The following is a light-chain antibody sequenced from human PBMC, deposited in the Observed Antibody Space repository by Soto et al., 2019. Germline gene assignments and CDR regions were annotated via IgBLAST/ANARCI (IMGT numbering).Light chain of an antibody. CDR3: QTWGTGIAV. Sequence: QSVLTQSPSASASLGASVKLTCTLSSGHSSYAIAWHQQQPEKGPRYLMKVNRDASHNKGDGIPDRFSGSSSGAERYLTISSLQSEDEADYYCQTWGTGIAVFGGGTQLTVL. CDR1: SGHSSYA. CDR2: VNRDASH. J-gene: IGLJ7*01. V-gene: IGLV4-69*01.